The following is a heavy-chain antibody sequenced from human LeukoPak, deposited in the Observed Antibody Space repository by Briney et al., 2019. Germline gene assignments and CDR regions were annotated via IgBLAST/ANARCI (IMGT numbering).Heavy chain of an antibody. CDR2: ISSSSSPI. V-gene: IGHV3-48*01. J-gene: IGHJ4*02. D-gene: IGHD2-15*01. CDR3: ARSSDIVVVVAAPDY. CDR1: GFIFSSYS. Sequence: PGGSLRLSCAASGFIFSSYSMNWVRQAPGKGLEWVSYISSSSSPIYYADSVKGRITISRDNAKNSLYLQMNSLRVEDTAVYYCARSSDIVVVVAAPDYWGQGTLVTVSS.